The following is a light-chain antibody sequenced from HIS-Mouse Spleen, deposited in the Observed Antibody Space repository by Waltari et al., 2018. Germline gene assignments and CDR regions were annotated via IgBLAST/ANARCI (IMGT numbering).Light chain of an antibody. CDR2: DVS. CDR1: SSDVGGYNY. V-gene: IGLV2-14*03. Sequence: QSALTQPASVSGSPGQSIPISCTGTSSDVGGYNYVLWYQQHPGKAPKLLIYDVSNRPSGVSNRFSGSKSGNTASLTISGLQAEDEADYYCSSYTSSSTWVFGGGTKLTVL. CDR3: SSYTSSSTWV. J-gene: IGLJ3*02.